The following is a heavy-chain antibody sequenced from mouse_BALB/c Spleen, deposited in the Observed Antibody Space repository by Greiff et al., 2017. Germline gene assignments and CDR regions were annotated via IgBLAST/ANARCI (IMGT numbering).Heavy chain of an antibody. D-gene: IGHD1-1*01. CDR3: ARESDYCVSSYSYAMDY. J-gene: IGHJ4*01. CDR1: GFSLTGYG. CDR2: IWGDGST. V-gene: IGHV2-6-7*01. Sequence: VQVVESGPGLVAPSQSLSITCTVSGFSLTGYGVNWVRQPPGKGLEWLGMIWGDGSTDYNSALKSRLSISKDNSKSQVFLKMNSLQTDDTARYYCARESDYCVSSYSYAMDYWGQGTSVTVSS.